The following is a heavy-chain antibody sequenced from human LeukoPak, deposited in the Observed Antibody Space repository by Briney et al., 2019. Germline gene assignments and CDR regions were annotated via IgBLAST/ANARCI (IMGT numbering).Heavy chain of an antibody. Sequence: TLSLTCTVSGGSISSGGYYWSCIRQHPGKGLERNGYIYYSGSTYYNPSLKSRVTISVDTSKNQFSLKLSSVTAADTAVYYCARDYYDSSGYFDAFDIWGQGTMVTVSS. V-gene: IGHV4-31*03. CDR3: ARDYYDSSGYFDAFDI. CDR1: GGSISSGGYY. D-gene: IGHD3-22*01. CDR2: IYYSGST. J-gene: IGHJ3*02.